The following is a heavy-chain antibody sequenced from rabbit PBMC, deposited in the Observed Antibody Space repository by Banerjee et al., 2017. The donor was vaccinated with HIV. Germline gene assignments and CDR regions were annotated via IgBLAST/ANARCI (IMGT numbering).Heavy chain of an antibody. V-gene: IGHV1S40*01. J-gene: IGHJ4*01. CDR3: ARENTDYVGGTWALYFNL. Sequence: QSLEESGGDLVKPGAALTLTCTASGFSFNNDYDMCWVRQAPGRGLEWIACIDVGSSGGPYYASWARGRFTISKTSSTTVTLQMSSLTVADTATYFCARENTDYVGGTWALYFNLWGQGTLVTVS. D-gene: IGHD4-2*01. CDR1: GFSFNNDYD. CDR2: IDVGSSGGP.